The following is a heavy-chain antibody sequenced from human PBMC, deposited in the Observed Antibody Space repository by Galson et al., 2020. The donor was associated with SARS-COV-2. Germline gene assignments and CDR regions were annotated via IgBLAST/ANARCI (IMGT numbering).Heavy chain of an antibody. CDR1: GFTFSSYA. Sequence: GGSLRLSCAASGFTFSSYAMHWVRQAPGKGLEWVAVISYDGSNKYYADSVKGRFTISRDNSKNTLYLQMNSLRAEDTAVYYCASGLITIYGQVDVWGKGTTVTISS. CDR3: ASGLITIYGQVDV. CDR2: ISYDGSNK. D-gene: IGHD3-9*01. J-gene: IGHJ6*04. V-gene: IGHV3-30*04.